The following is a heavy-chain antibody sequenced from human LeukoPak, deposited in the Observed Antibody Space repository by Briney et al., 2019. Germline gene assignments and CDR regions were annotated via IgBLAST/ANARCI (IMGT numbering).Heavy chain of an antibody. V-gene: IGHV3-23*01. D-gene: IGHD1-1*01. J-gene: IGHJ4*02. CDR3: VKGLVQTTMSYSVDY. Sequence: GGSLRLSCAASGFTFNSYAMRWVRQAPGRGLEWVSLISDTGDTTYYTHSVKGRFIISRDNSKNTLYLQMNSLRAEDTAVYYCVKGLVQTTMSYSVDYWGQGALVTVSS. CDR2: ISDTGDTT. CDR1: GFTFNSYA.